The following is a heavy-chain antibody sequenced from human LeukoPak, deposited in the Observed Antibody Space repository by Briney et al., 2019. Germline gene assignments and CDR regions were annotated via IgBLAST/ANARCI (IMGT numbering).Heavy chain of an antibody. CDR2: ISSSGSTI. J-gene: IGHJ6*04. V-gene: IGHV3-48*03. CDR1: GFTFSSYE. CDR3: AELGITMIGGV. D-gene: IGHD3-10*02. Sequence: GGSLRLSCAAPGFTFSSYEMNWVRQAPGKGLEWVSYISSSGSTIYYADSVKGRFTISRDNAKNSLYLQMNSLRAEDTAVYYCAELGITMIGGVWGKGTTVTVSS.